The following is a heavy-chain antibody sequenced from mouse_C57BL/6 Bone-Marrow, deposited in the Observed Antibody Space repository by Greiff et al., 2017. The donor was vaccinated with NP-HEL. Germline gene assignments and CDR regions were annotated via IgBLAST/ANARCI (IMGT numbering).Heavy chain of an antibody. CDR1: GYTCTSYW. CDR3: ARSGPYYYGSSLYAMDY. CDR2: IYHCIVST. D-gene: IGHD1-1*01. Sequence: QVQLQQPGAELVKPGASVKMSCKASGYTCTSYWITWVKQRPGPLLPRPFSIYHCIVSTNSHDPFKSKATLTVDTSSSTAYMQLSSLTSEDSAVYYCARSGPYYYGSSLYAMDYWGQGTSVTVSS. J-gene: IGHJ4*01. V-gene: IGHV1-55*01.